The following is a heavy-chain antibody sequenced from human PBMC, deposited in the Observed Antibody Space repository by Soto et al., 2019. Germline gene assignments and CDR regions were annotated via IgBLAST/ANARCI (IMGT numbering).Heavy chain of an antibody. J-gene: IGHJ4*02. CDR2: IYYSGST. Sequence: SETLSLTCTVSGGSVSSGSYYWSWIRQPPGKGLEWIGYIYYSGSTNYNPSLKSRVTISVDTSKNQFSLKLSSVTAADTAVYYCARGEWLHDYWGQGTLVTVSS. D-gene: IGHD5-12*01. V-gene: IGHV4-61*01. CDR3: ARGEWLHDY. CDR1: GGSVSSGSYY.